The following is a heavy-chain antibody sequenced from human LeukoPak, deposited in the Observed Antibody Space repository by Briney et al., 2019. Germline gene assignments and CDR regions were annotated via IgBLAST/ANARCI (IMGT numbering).Heavy chain of an antibody. J-gene: IGHJ6*04. V-gene: IGHV1-2*02. CDR1: GYTFTGYY. CDR2: INPNSGGT. D-gene: IGHD6-19*01. CDR3: ARVAVAVATRLGDMDV. Sequence: ASVKVSCKASGYTFTGYYMHWVRQAPGQGLEWMGWINPNSGGTNYAQKFQGRVTMTRDTSISTAYMELRSLRSDDTAVYYCARVAVAVATRLGDMDVWGKGTTVTVSS.